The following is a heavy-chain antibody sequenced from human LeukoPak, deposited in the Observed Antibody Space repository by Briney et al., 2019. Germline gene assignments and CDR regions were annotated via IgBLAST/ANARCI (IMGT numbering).Heavy chain of an antibody. CDR3: ARGGSCPFGAFDI. CDR2: IKEDGSEK. D-gene: IGHD1-26*01. J-gene: IGHJ3*02. Sequence: GGSLRLSCAASGFTFSNYWMSWVRQAQGKGLEWVANIKEDGSEKYYVDSVKGRFTISRDNAKNSMYLQMNSLRVDDTAVYYCARGGSCPFGAFDIWGQGTMVTVSS. CDR1: GFTFSNYW. V-gene: IGHV3-7*04.